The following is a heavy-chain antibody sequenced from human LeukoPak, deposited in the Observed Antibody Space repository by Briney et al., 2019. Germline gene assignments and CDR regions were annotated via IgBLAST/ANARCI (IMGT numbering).Heavy chain of an antibody. V-gene: IGHV4-61*01. CDR3: AGLSIFSPFRSFDY. J-gene: IGHJ4*02. CDR2: IYYSGST. D-gene: IGHD3-16*01. Sequence: SETLSLTCTVSGASISGSSYYWSWIRQPPGKGLEWIGYIYYSGSTNYNPSLKSRVTISVDTSKNQFSLKLSSVTAADTAVYYCAGLSIFSPFRSFDYWGQGTLVTVSS. CDR1: GASISGSSYY.